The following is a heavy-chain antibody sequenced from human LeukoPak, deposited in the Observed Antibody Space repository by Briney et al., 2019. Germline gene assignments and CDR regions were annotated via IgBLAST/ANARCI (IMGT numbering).Heavy chain of an antibody. CDR2: INHSGST. J-gene: IGHJ5*02. CDR3: ARSPTGNWFDP. Sequence: PSETLSLTCAVYGGSFSGYYWSWIRQPPGKGLEWIGEINHSGSTNYNPSLKSRVTISVDTSKNQFSLKLSSVTAADTAVYYCARSPTGNWFDPWGQGTLVTVSS. CDR1: GGSFSGYY. D-gene: IGHD4-11*01. V-gene: IGHV4-34*01.